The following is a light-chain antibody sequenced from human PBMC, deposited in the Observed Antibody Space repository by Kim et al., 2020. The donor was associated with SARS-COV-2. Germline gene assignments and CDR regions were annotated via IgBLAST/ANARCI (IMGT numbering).Light chain of an antibody. CDR2: GAS. CDR1: QSVNNNY. CDR3: EQYGISPRT. Sequence: EVVLTQSPGTLSLSPGERATLSCRASQSVNNNYLAWYQQKPGQAPRLLIYGASSRATVIPDRFSGGWSGTDFTLTISRLEPEDFAVYYCEQYGISPRTFGQGTKVDIK. V-gene: IGKV3-20*01. J-gene: IGKJ1*01.